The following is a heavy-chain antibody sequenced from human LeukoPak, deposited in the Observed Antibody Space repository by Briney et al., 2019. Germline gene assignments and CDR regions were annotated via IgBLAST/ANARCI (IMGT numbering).Heavy chain of an antibody. Sequence: ASVKVSCKASGYTFTSYAMNWVRQAPGQGLEWMGWINTNTGNPTYAQGFTGRFVFSLDTSVSTAYLQISSLKAEDTAVYYCARGAAARPYYYYYMDVWGKGTTVTVSS. V-gene: IGHV7-4-1*02. CDR3: ARGAAARPYYYYYMDV. CDR1: GYTFTSYA. J-gene: IGHJ6*03. D-gene: IGHD6-6*01. CDR2: INTNTGNP.